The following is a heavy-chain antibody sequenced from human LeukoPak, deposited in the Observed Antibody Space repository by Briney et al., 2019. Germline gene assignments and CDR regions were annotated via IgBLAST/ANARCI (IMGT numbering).Heavy chain of an antibody. CDR2: ISAYNGNT. CDR1: GYTFTNYG. D-gene: IGHD6-25*01. CDR3: TIAADEHFQH. V-gene: IGHV1-18*01. J-gene: IGHJ1*01. Sequence: ASVKVSCKASGYTFTNYGISWVRQAPGQGLEWMGWISAYNGNTNYAQKLQGRVTMTTDTSTSTDYMELRSLRSDDTAVYYCTIAADEHFQHWGQGTLVTVSS.